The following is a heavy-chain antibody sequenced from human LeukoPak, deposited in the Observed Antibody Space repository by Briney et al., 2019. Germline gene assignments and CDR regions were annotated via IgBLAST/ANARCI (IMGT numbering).Heavy chain of an antibody. Sequence: ASVKVSCKASGYTFTGYYMHWVRQAPGQGLEWMGWINPNSGGTNYAQKFQGRVTMTRDTSISTAYMELSRLRSDDTAVYYCARQHGDYSEGAFDIWGQGTMVSVSS. D-gene: IGHD4-17*01. CDR1: GYTFTGYY. J-gene: IGHJ3*02. CDR2: INPNSGGT. CDR3: ARQHGDYSEGAFDI. V-gene: IGHV1-2*02.